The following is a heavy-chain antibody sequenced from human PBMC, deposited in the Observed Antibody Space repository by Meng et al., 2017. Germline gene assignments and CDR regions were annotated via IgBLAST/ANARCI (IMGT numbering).Heavy chain of an antibody. CDR2: IIPIFGTA. V-gene: IGHV1-69*01. CDR1: GGTFSSYA. J-gene: IGHJ5*02. D-gene: IGHD6-25*01. Sequence: QGRLVQFGAEVKKPGSSVKVSCKASGGTFSSYAISWVRQAPGQGLEWMGGIIPIFGTANYAQKFQGRVTITADESTSTAYMELSSLRSEDTAVYYCARDESYIAAAGPNGFDPWGQGTLVTVSS. CDR3: ARDESYIAAAGPNGFDP.